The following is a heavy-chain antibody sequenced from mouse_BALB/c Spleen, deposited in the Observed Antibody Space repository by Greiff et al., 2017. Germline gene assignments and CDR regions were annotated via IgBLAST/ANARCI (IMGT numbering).Heavy chain of an antibody. Sequence: DVKLVESGGGLVQPGGSRKLSCAASGFTFSSFGMHWVRQAPEKGLEWVAYISSGSSTIYYADTVKGRFTISRDNPKNTLFLQMTSLRSEDTAMYYCARDYYGSSYLDYWGQGTTLTVSS. J-gene: IGHJ2*01. V-gene: IGHV5-17*02. D-gene: IGHD1-1*01. CDR1: GFTFSSFG. CDR2: ISSGSSTI. CDR3: ARDYYGSSYLDY.